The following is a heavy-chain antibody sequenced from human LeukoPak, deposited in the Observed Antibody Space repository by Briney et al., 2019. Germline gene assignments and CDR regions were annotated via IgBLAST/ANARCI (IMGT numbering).Heavy chain of an antibody. CDR3: ATVYSSGWTEPNY. Sequence: GASVKVSCKASGYTFTGYSMHWVRQAPGQGLEWMGWINPNSGGTVYAQNFQGRVTMTRDTSISTAYMELSRLTSDHAAVYFCATVYSSGWTEPNYWGQGTLVTVSS. V-gene: IGHV1-2*02. CDR1: GYTFTGYS. CDR2: INPNSGGT. D-gene: IGHD6-19*01. J-gene: IGHJ4*02.